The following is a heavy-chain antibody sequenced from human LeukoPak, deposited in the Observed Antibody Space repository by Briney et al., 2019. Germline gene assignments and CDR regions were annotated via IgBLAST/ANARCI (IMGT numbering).Heavy chain of an antibody. CDR3: ARYGSGVYFDY. J-gene: IGHJ4*02. CDR1: GFTFSSYS. V-gene: IGHV3-21*01. Sequence: KTGGSLRLSCAASGFTFSSYSMNWVRQAPGKGLEWVSSISSSSSYIYYADSVKGRFTISRDNAKNSLYLQMNSLRAEDTAVYYCARYGSGVYFDYWGQGTLVTVSS. D-gene: IGHD3-10*01. CDR2: ISSSSSYI.